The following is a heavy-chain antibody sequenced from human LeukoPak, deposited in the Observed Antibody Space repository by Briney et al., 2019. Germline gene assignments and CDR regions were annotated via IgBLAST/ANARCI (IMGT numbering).Heavy chain of an antibody. J-gene: IGHJ4*02. CDR3: ARANFNSCYDY. CDR2: ISYDGSNK. V-gene: IGHV3-30*04. Sequence: GRSLRLSCAASGFTFSSYAMHWVRQAPGKGLEWVAGISYDGSNKYYADSVKGRFTISRDNSKNTLYLQMNSLRAEDTAVYYCARANFNSCYDYWGQGTLVTVSS. D-gene: IGHD2-2*01. CDR1: GFTFSSYA.